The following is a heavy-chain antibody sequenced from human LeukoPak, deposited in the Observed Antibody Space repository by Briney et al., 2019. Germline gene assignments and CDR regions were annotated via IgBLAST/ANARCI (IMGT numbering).Heavy chain of an antibody. CDR1: GFTVSSNY. J-gene: IGHJ6*03. D-gene: IGHD3-3*01. CDR3: ARDLRDFWSGYYNLYYYYYYMDV. Sequence: GGSLRLSCAASGFTVSSNYMSWVRQAPGKGLEWVSVIYSGGSTYYADSVKGRFTISRDNSKHTLYLQMNSLRAEDTAVYYCARDLRDFWSGYYNLYYYYYYMDVWGKGTTVTVSS. V-gene: IGHV3-66*02. CDR2: IYSGGST.